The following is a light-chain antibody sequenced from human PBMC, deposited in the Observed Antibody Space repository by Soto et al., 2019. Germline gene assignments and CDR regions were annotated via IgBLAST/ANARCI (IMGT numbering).Light chain of an antibody. Sequence: QSVLTQPPSASGTPGQRVTISCSGSRASIGSNTVTWYQHLPGAAPKLLVYNNNQRPSGVPDRFSGSKSDTSASLAISGLQFEDEAVYYCAAWYDSLSGPVFGGGTKLTVL. V-gene: IGLV1-44*01. CDR1: RASIGSNT. CDR2: NNN. J-gene: IGLJ3*02. CDR3: AAWYDSLSGPV.